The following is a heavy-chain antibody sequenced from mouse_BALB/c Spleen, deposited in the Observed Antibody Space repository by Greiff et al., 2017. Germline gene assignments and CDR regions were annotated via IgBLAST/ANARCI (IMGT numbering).Heavy chain of an antibody. D-gene: IGHD2-1*01. J-gene: IGHJ3*01. CDR2: ISSGGSYT. V-gene: IGHV5-6*01. Sequence: EVKLQESGGDLVKPGGSLKLSCAASGFTFSSYGMSWVRQTPDKRLEWVATISSGGSYTYYPDSVKGRFTISRDNAKNTLYLQMSSLKSEDTAMYYCARKPYGNYNWFAYWGQGTLVTVSA. CDR1: GFTFSSYG. CDR3: ARKPYGNYNWFAY.